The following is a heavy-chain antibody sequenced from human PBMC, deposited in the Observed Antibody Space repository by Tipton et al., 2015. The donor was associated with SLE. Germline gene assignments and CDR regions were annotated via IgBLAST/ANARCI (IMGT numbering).Heavy chain of an antibody. Sequence: LRLSCTVSGGSISSYYWSWIRQPPGKGLEWIGSIYYSGSTYYNPSLKSRVTISVDTSKNQFSLKLSSVTAADTAVYYCARFQGGIAAAEDYWGQGTLVTVSS. CDR1: GGSISSYY. V-gene: IGHV4-39*07. CDR3: ARFQGGIAAAEDY. CDR2: IYYSGST. J-gene: IGHJ4*02. D-gene: IGHD6-13*01.